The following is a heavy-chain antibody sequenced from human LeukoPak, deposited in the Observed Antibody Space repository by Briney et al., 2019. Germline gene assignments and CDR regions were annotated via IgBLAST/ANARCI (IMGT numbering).Heavy chain of an antibody. Sequence: PGGSLRLSCAASGFIFSDYAMSWVRQAPGRGLEWVANIKQDGSEKYYVDSVKGRFTISRDNAKNSLYLQMNSLRAEDTAVYYCARNHPRPRSVVPAAHYYYYGMDVWGQGTTVTVSS. V-gene: IGHV3-7*01. CDR1: GFIFSDYA. CDR3: ARNHPRPRSVVPAAHYYYYGMDV. D-gene: IGHD2-2*01. CDR2: IKQDGSEK. J-gene: IGHJ6*02.